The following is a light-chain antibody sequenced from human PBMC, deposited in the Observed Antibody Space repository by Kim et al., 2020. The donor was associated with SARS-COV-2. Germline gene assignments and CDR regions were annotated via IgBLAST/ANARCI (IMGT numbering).Light chain of an antibody. CDR3: QQSYSSPMYS. CDR2: GAS. Sequence: ASVGDRVTITCRASQSISSYLNWYQQKPGKAPNLLIYGASSLQSGVPSRFSGSGSGTDFTLTISSLQPEDSATYYCQQSYSSPMYSFGQGTKLEI. V-gene: IGKV1-39*01. CDR1: QSISSY. J-gene: IGKJ2*03.